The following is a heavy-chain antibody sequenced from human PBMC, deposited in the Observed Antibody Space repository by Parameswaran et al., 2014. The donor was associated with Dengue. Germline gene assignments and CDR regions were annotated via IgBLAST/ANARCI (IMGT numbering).Heavy chain of an antibody. Sequence: WVRQAPGQGLEWMGIINPSGGSTSYAQKFQGRVTMTRDTSTSTVYMELSSLRSEDTAVYYCARESCSGGSCSWYYGMDVWGQGDHGHRLL. J-gene: IGHJ6*02. D-gene: IGHD2-15*01. CDR2: INPSGGST. V-gene: IGHV1-46*03. CDR3: ARESCSGGSCSWYYGMDV.